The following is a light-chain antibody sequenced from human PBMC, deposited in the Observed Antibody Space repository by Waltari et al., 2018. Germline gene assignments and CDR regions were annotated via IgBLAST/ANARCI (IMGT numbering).Light chain of an antibody. Sequence: QSALTQPASVSGSPGQTITISCTGTSSDVGTYNLVSWYQQHPGKAPTLMHYEDIKRPSGVSHRFAGSKSGNTASLTISGLQAEDEADYYCGSYAPTNSYVFVTGTKVTVL. V-gene: IGLV2-23*01. CDR1: SSDVGTYNL. CDR2: EDI. J-gene: IGLJ1*01. CDR3: GSYAPTNSYV.